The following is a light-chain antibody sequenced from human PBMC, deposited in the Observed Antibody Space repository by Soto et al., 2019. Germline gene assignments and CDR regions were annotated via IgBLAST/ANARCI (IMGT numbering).Light chain of an antibody. J-gene: IGKJ4*01. CDR1: LSVSSSY. Sequence: IVLTQSPGTRSLSPGGRATLFCRASLSVSSSYLAWYQQKPGQTPRLLIYDASNRAAGVPARFSGSGPGADFTLTISSLEPEDFAVYYCQQRSNWPLTFGGGTKVVIK. CDR3: QQRSNWPLT. CDR2: DAS. V-gene: IGKV3D-11*02.